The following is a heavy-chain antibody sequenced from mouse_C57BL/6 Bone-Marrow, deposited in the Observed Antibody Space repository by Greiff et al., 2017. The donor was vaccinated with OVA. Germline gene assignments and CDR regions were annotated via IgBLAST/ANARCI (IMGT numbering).Heavy chain of an antibody. CDR2: IDPSDSYT. V-gene: IGHV1-59*01. J-gene: IGHJ3*01. CDR3: AREGCFAY. CDR1: GYTFTSYW. Sequence: QVQLQQPGAELVRPGTSVKLSCKASGYTFTSYWMHWVKQRPGQGLEWIGVIDPSDSYTNYNQKFKGKATLTVDTSSSTAYMQLSSLTSEDSAVYYCAREGCFAYWGQGTLVTVSA.